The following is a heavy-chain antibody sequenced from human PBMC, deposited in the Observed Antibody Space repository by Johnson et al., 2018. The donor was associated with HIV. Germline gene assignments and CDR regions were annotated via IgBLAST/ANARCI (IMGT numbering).Heavy chain of an antibody. Sequence: EMQLVESGGGVVQPGRSLRLSCAASGFTFDDYGMSWVRQAPGKGLEWVSGINWNGGSTGYADSVKGRFTISRDTAKNSLYLQMNSLRAEDTALYYCARDLKSYYDSSGYFDAFDIWGHGTMVTVSS. CDR2: INWNGGST. CDR1: GFTFDDYG. J-gene: IGHJ3*02. V-gene: IGHV3-20*04. CDR3: ARDLKSYYDSSGYFDAFDI. D-gene: IGHD3-22*01.